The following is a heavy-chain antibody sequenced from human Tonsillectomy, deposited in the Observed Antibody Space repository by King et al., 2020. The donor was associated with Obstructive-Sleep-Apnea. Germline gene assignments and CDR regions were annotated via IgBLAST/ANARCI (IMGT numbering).Heavy chain of an antibody. V-gene: IGHV3-23*04. CDR3: ARREPVSSSWDYFDY. CDR1: GFTYRSYA. Sequence: VQLVESGGGLVQPGGSLRLSCGASGFTYRSYAMSWVRQAPGKGLEWVSSISGSGGTTHYADSVKGRFTISRDNSKNTLYLQMTSLRAEDTAVYYCARREPVSSSWDYFDYWGQGTLVTVSS. CDR2: ISGSGGTT. J-gene: IGHJ4*02. D-gene: IGHD6-13*01.